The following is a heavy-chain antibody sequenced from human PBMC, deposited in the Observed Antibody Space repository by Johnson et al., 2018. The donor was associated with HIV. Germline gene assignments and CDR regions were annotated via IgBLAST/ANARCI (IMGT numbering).Heavy chain of an antibody. V-gene: IGHV3-30*02. CDR3: AREYGGQWLGPRHACDR. D-gene: IGHD6-19*01. CDR1: GFSFSSYG. J-gene: IGHJ3*01. Sequence: QVQLVESGGGVVQPGGSLRLSCATSGFSFSSYGMYWVRQAPGKGLEWVSFIPYDGSDKYYTDSVKGRFTISRDNSKNTLSLQMNSLRAEDTAVYYCAREYGGQWLGPRHACDRWGQGTRGTVSS. CDR2: IPYDGSDK.